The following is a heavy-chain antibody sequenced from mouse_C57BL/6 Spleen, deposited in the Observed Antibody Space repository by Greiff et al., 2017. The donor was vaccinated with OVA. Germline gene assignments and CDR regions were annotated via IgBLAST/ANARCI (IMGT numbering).Heavy chain of an antibody. J-gene: IGHJ3*01. CDR3: TTDGNYLFAY. D-gene: IGHD2-1*01. V-gene: IGHV14-4*01. Sequence: EVQLQQSGAELVRPGASVKLSCTASGFNIKDDYMHWVKQRPEQGLEWIGWIDPENGDTEYASKFQGKATITADTSSNTAYLQLSSLTSEDTAVYYCTTDGNYLFAYWGQGTLVTVSA. CDR1: GFNIKDDY. CDR2: IDPENGDT.